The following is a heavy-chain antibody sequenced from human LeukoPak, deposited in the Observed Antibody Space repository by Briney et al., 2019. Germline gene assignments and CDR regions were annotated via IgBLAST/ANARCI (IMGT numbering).Heavy chain of an antibody. CDR1: GFTFSSYA. Sequence: GGSLRLSCAASGFTFSSYAMSWVRQAPGKGLEWVSAISGSGGSTHYADSVKGRFTISRDSSKNTLYLQMNSLRAEDTAVYYCAKTGISSGYYLYYFDYWGQGTLVTVSS. CDR3: AKTGISSGYYLYYFDY. D-gene: IGHD3-22*01. J-gene: IGHJ4*02. V-gene: IGHV3-23*01. CDR2: ISGSGGST.